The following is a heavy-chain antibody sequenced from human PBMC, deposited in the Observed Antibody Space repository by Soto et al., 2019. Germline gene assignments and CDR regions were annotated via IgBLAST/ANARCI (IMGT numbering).Heavy chain of an antibody. Sequence: ASVKVSCKASGYTFTIYYMHWVRQAPGQGLEWMGIINPSGGSTSYAQKFQGRVTMTRDTSTSTVYMELSSLRSEDTAVYYCARGYNWNYVKPLAEFGMDVWGQGTTVTVSS. J-gene: IGHJ6*02. CDR2: INPSGGST. CDR1: GYTFTIYY. V-gene: IGHV1-46*01. CDR3: ARGYNWNYVKPLAEFGMDV. D-gene: IGHD1-7*01.